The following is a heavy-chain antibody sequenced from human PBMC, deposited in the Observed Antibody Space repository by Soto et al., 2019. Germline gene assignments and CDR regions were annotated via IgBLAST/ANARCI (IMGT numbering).Heavy chain of an antibody. D-gene: IGHD3-16*01. Sequence: PWGSLRLSCAVSGLTFVTYGIRCFGHSPWKGLEWVAVISYDVRKTHYADSVRGRFTISRDNSKSTLYLQMNSLRAEDTALYYCAKKEEYDHVWGKYPLDWGQGTLVTVSS. J-gene: IGHJ4*03. CDR1: GLTFVTYG. CDR2: ISYDVRKT. V-gene: IGHV3-30*18. CDR3: AKKEEYDHVWGKYPLD.